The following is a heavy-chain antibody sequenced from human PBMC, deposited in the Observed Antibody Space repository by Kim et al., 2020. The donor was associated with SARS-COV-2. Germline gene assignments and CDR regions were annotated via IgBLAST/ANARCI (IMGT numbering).Heavy chain of an antibody. D-gene: IGHD5-18*01. Sequence: GGSLRLSCAASGFSFSSYVMSWVRQAPEKGLEWVSDISGSGGNTYYADSVKGRFTISRDHSKNTVYLQMNSLRADDTAVYYCAKRGAYNLPFDYWGQGTLVTVSS. CDR2: ISGSGGNT. J-gene: IGHJ4*02. V-gene: IGHV3-23*01. CDR3: AKRGAYNLPFDY. CDR1: GFSFSSYV.